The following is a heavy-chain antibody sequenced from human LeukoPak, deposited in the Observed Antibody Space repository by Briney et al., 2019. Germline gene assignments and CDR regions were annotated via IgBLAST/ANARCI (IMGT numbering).Heavy chain of an antibody. V-gene: IGHV3-48*01. J-gene: IGHJ4*02. CDR1: RFAISEYS. Sequence: GGSLRLSCAASRFAISEYSMNWVREVPGQELGWGSYISSCSNKVYYADSVKGRFTISRDNAKNSLFLQMNSLRAADTAVYYCARNFYCGGDCAISYFDYWGQGTLVTVSS. CDR2: ISSCSNKV. CDR3: ARNFYCGGDCAISYFDY. D-gene: IGHD2-21*02.